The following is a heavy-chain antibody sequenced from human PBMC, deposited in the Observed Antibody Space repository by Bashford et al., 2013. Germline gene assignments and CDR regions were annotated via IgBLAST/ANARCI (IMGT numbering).Heavy chain of an antibody. D-gene: IGHD5-12*01. CDR3: ARWCLRDYYGMDV. CDR1: GFSLSNARMG. J-gene: IGHJ6*02. CDR2: IFSNDEK. Sequence: SGPTLVKPTETLTLTCTVSGFSLSNARMGVSWIRQPPGKALEWLAHIFSNDEKSYSTSLKSRLTISKDTSKSQVVLTMTNMDPVDTATYYCARWCLRDYYGMDVWGQGTTVTVSS. V-gene: IGHV2-26*01.